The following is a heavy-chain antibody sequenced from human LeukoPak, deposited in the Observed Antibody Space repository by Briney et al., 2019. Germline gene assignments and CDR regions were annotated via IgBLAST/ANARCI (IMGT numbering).Heavy chain of an antibody. CDR3: AKGSYYDSSGSFYFDY. CDR1: GFTFSSYA. CDR2: ISGSGDNT. D-gene: IGHD3-22*01. Sequence: GGSLRLSCAASGFTFSSYAMSWVRQAPGKGLEWVSGISGSGDNTYYADSVKGRFTISRDNSQNTLYVQVNSLGTEDTAAYYCAKGSYYDSSGSFYFDYWGQGTLVTVSS. J-gene: IGHJ4*02. V-gene: IGHV3-23*01.